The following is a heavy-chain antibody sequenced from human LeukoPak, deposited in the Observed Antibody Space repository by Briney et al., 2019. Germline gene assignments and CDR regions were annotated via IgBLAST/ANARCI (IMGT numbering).Heavy chain of an antibody. Sequence: GRSLRLSCAASGFTFSSYGMHWVRQAPGKGLEWVAVIWYDGSNKYYADSVKGRFTISRDNSKNSLYLQMNSLRTEDTALYYCAKGTYCSGGSCYGNWFDPWGQGTLVTVSS. CDR3: AKGTYCSGGSCYGNWFDP. CDR2: IWYDGSNK. J-gene: IGHJ5*02. D-gene: IGHD2-15*01. CDR1: GFTFSSYG. V-gene: IGHV3-33*03.